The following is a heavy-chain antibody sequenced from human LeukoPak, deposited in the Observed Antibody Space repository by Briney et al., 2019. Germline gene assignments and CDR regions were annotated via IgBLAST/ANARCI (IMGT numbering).Heavy chain of an antibody. Sequence: GGSLRLSCAASGFTFSSSAMSWVRQVPGKGLEWVSGISASGGSTYYADSVRGRFTISRDNSKNTLYVQMNSLRDEDTAVYYCAKVLMVYTFDYWGQGTLVTVSS. CDR2: ISASGGST. V-gene: IGHV3-23*01. CDR1: GFTFSSSA. J-gene: IGHJ4*02. D-gene: IGHD2-8*01. CDR3: AKVLMVYTFDY.